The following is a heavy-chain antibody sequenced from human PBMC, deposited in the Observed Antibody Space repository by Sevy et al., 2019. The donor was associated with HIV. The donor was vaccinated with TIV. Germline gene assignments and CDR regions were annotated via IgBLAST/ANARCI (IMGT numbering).Heavy chain of an antibody. CDR2: ISAYNGNT. D-gene: IGHD2-15*01. V-gene: IGHV1-18*01. CDR1: GYTFTSYG. Sequence: ASMKVSCKASGYTFTSYGISWVRQAPGQGLEWMGWISAYNGNTNYAQKLQGRVTMTTDTSTSTAYMELRSLRSDDTAVYYCARDRRYCSGGSCYGGFDYWGQGTLVTVSS. CDR3: ARDRRYCSGGSCYGGFDY. J-gene: IGHJ4*02.